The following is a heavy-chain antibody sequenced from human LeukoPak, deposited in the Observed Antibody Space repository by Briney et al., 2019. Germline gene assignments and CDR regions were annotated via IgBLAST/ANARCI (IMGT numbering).Heavy chain of an antibody. Sequence: GGSLRLSCAASGYTVSSNYMNWVRQAPGEGLEWGSVIYRGGNTYYGESGKGRVTISRDNSKNTLYLQLNSLRAEGTAVYYCARESGSGRVGHHYCDFWGRGTLVTVSS. CDR3: ARESGSGRVGHHYCDF. D-gene: IGHD3-10*01. CDR1: GYTVSSNY. V-gene: IGHV3-53*01. CDR2: IYRGGNT. J-gene: IGHJ4*02.